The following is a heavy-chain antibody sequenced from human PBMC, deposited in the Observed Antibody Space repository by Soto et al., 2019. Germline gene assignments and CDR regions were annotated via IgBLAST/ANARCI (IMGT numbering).Heavy chain of an antibody. CDR2: IKKDGSGT. J-gene: IGHJ4*02. CDR3: ARVANGVVAPAATYYFDY. CDR1: GFNFNDHW. Sequence: PGGSLRLSCAASGFNFNDHWMTWVRQAPGKGLEWVANIKKDGSGTYYVDSVKGRFTISRDNANNSLFLQMNSLRADDTAVYYCARVANGVVAPAATYYFDYWGQGALVTGS. D-gene: IGHD2-2*01. V-gene: IGHV3-7*03.